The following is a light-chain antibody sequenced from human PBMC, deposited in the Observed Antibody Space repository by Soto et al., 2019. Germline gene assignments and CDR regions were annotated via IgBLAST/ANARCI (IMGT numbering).Light chain of an antibody. Sequence: MTQSPASLSVSPRETVTLSCRPSQSISWCLAWYQHKPGQAPRLLIHGASTRATGVLARFSGSGSGTEFTLTISSLQSEDSAIYYCHQYNDWPWTFGQGTKV. CDR1: QSISWC. V-gene: IGKV3-15*01. CDR2: GAS. CDR3: HQYNDWPWT. J-gene: IGKJ1*01.